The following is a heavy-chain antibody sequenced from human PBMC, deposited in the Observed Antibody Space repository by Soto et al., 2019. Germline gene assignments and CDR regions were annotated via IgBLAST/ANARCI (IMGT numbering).Heavy chain of an antibody. Sequence: QVQLVQSGAEVKKPGSSVKVSCKASGGTFGSYAISWVRQAPGQGLEWMGGIIPIPGTANYAQKFQGRVTIAADESTSTAYMELGRLRSEDTAVYYCARAQGSSTSLEIYYYYYYGMDVWGQGTTVTVSS. CDR3: ARAQGSSTSLEIYYYYYYGMDV. J-gene: IGHJ6*02. CDR2: IIPIPGTA. D-gene: IGHD2-2*01. CDR1: GGTFGSYA. V-gene: IGHV1-69*01.